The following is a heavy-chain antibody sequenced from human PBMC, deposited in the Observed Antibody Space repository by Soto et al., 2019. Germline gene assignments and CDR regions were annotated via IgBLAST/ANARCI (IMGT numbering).Heavy chain of an antibody. D-gene: IGHD3-22*01. CDR3: ARALEDDSSGYYLTGY. Sequence: ASVKVSCKASGGTFSSYAISWVRQAPGQGLEWMGGIIPIFGTANYAQKFQGRVTITADESTSTAYMELSSLRSEDTAVYYCARALEDDSSGYYLTGYWGQGTLVTVSS. J-gene: IGHJ4*02. CDR2: IIPIFGTA. CDR1: GGTFSSYA. V-gene: IGHV1-69*13.